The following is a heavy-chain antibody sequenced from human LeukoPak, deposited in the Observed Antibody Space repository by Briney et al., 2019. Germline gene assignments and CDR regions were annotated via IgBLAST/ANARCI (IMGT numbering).Heavy chain of an antibody. Sequence: GGSLRLSCAASGFTFSSYSMNWVRQAPGKGLEWVSSISSSSSHIYYADSVKGRFTISRDNAKNSLYLQMNSLRAEDTAVYYCARDSPSGSYFDYWGQGTLVTVSS. J-gene: IGHJ4*02. CDR1: GFTFSSYS. CDR3: ARDSPSGSYFDY. CDR2: ISSSSSHI. V-gene: IGHV3-21*01. D-gene: IGHD1-26*01.